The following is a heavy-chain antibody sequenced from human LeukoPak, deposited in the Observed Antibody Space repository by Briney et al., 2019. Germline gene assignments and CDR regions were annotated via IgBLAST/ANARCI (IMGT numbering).Heavy chain of an antibody. CDR1: GFNVSSYS. CDR3: ARDKNDSSGYYYGY. D-gene: IGHD3-22*01. Sequence: GGSLSLSCAASGFNVSSYSMNWVRQAPGKGLEWVSYISSSSTTIYYADSVKGRFTISRDNAKNSLYLQMNSLRAEDTAVYYCARDKNDSSGYYYGYWGQGTLVTVSS. CDR2: ISSSSTTI. J-gene: IGHJ4*02. V-gene: IGHV3-48*01.